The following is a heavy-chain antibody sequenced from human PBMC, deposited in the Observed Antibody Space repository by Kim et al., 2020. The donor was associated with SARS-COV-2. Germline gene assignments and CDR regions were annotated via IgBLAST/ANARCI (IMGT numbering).Heavy chain of an antibody. CDR3: ARDSRGYTGIRLSFDI. D-gene: IGHD1-26*01. Sequence: GGSLRLSCAASGFTLSSYAMSWVRQAPGMGLEWVSVIYSGGTGTNYADSVKGRFTISRDSAKNTLYLQMNSLTAEDTALYYCARDSRGYTGIRLSFDIWG. CDR2: IYSGGTGT. V-gene: IGHV3-23*03. J-gene: IGHJ3*02. CDR1: GFTLSSYA.